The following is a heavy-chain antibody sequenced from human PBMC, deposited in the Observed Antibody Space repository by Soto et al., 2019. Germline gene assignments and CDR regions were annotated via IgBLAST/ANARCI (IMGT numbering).Heavy chain of an antibody. Sequence: QITLKESGPTLVKRTQTLTLTCTFSGFSLSTSGVGVGWIRQPPGKALEWLALIYWDDDKRYSPSLKSRLTITKDTSRNQVVLTMTNMDPVDTATYYCAHDSVGWYGFDSWGQGALVTVSS. D-gene: IGHD6-19*01. CDR1: GFSLSTSGVG. J-gene: IGHJ4*02. V-gene: IGHV2-5*02. CDR2: IYWDDDK. CDR3: AHDSVGWYGFDS.